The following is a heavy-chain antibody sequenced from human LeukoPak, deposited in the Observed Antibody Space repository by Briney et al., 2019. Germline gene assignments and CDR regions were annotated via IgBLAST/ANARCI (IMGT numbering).Heavy chain of an antibody. Sequence: PSETLSLTCAVYGGSFSGYYWSWIRQPPGKGLEWIGEINHSGSTNYNPSLKSRVTISVDTSKNQFSLKLSSVTAADTAVYYCARDVEELVTWGQGTLVTVSS. CDR2: INHSGST. CDR1: GGSFSGYY. V-gene: IGHV4-34*01. J-gene: IGHJ5*02. D-gene: IGHD1/OR15-1a*01. CDR3: ARDVEELVT.